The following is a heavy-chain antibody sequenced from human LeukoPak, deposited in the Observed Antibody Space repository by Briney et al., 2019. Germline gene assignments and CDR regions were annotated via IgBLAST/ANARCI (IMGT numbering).Heavy chain of an antibody. CDR2: ISGSGGST. V-gene: IGHV3-23*01. Sequence: PGGSLRLSCAASGFTFSSYAMSWVRQAPGKGLEWVSAISGSGGSTYYADSVKGRFTISRGNSKNTLYLQMNSLRAEDTAVYYCANVEMATITFGYDYWGQGTLVTVSS. D-gene: IGHD5-24*01. J-gene: IGHJ4*02. CDR3: ANVEMATITFGYDY. CDR1: GFTFSSYA.